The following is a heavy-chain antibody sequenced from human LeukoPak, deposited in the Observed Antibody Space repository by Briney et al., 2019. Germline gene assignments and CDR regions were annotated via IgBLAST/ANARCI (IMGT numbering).Heavy chain of an antibody. CDR3: ARYRGSYSGFDY. V-gene: IGHV4-59*08. Sequence: TSETLSLTCTVSGGSISSYYWSWIRQPPGKGLEWIGYIYYSGSINYNPSLKSRVAISVDTSKNQFSLKLRSVTAADTAVYYCARYRGSYSGFDYWGQGTLVTVSS. CDR2: IYYSGSI. J-gene: IGHJ4*02. D-gene: IGHD1-26*01. CDR1: GGSISSYY.